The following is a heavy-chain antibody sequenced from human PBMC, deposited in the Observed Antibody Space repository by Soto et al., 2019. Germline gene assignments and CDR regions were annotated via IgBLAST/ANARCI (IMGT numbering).Heavy chain of an antibody. Sequence: GASVKVSCKASGGTFSSYTISWVRQAPGQGLEWMGRIIPILGIANYAQKFQGRVTITADKSTSTAYMELSSLRSEDTAVYYCARAILLKNQGVRGVISDFDYWGQGTLVTVSS. V-gene: IGHV1-69*02. D-gene: IGHD3-10*02. CDR3: ARAILLKNQGVRGVISDFDY. J-gene: IGHJ4*02. CDR2: IIPILGIA. CDR1: GGTFSSYT.